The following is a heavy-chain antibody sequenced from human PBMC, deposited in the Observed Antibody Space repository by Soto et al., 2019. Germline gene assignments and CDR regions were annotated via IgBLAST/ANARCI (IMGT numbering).Heavy chain of an antibody. CDR1: GYTCASYG. CDR3: ARDHTTGAFDI. CDR2: ISAYNGNT. J-gene: IGHJ3*02. Sequence: GXSVKVSCKASGYTCASYGISWVRQAPGQGLEWMGWISAYNGNTNYAQKLQGRVTMTTDTSTSTAYMELRSLRSDDTAVYYCARDHTTGAFDIWGQGTMVTVSS. V-gene: IGHV1-18*01. D-gene: IGHD2-2*01.